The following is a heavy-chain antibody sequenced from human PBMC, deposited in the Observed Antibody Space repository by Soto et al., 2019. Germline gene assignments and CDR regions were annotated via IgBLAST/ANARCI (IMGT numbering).Heavy chain of an antibody. CDR1: GGSFSGYY. Sequence: SETLSLTCAVYGGSFSGYYWSWIRQPPGKGLEWIGEINHSGSTNYNPSLKSRVTISVDTSKNQFSLKLSSVTAADTAVYYCARGYATYYDFWSGYYFGWFDPWRQGTLVTVSS. CDR2: INHSGST. V-gene: IGHV4-34*01. CDR3: ARGYATYYDFWSGYYFGWFDP. D-gene: IGHD3-3*01. J-gene: IGHJ5*02.